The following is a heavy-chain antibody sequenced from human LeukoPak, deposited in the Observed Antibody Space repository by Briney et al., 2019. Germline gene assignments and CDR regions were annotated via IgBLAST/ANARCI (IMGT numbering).Heavy chain of an antibody. CDR1: GFNVSSSY. J-gene: IGHJ4*02. Sequence: GGSLRLSCAASGFNVSSSYMSWVRQAPGKGLEWVSVIYSAGRTYHADAVKGRFTISRDNSKNMFFLQMNSPRAEDTAVYYCATSSDWYLLEYWGQGTLVTVSS. D-gene: IGHD6-19*01. V-gene: IGHV3-53*01. CDR2: IYSAGRT. CDR3: ATSSDWYLLEY.